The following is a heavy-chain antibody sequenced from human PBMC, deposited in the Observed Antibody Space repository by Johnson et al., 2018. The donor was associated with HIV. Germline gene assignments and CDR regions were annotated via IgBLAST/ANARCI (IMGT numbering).Heavy chain of an antibody. V-gene: IGHV3-30*04. Sequence: QVQLVESGGGVVQPGRSLRLSCAASGFTFSSYAMHWVRQAPGKGLEWVAVISYDGSNKYYADSVKGRFTISRDNSKNTLYLQRGSLSAEDMAVYYCASSGLGIMGAFDIWGQGTMVTVSS. CDR2: ISYDGSNK. CDR3: ASSGLGIMGAFDI. CDR1: GFTFSSYA. J-gene: IGHJ3*02. D-gene: IGHD7-27*01.